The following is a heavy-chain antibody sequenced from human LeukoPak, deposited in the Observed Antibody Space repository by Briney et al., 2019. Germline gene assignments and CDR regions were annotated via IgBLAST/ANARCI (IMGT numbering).Heavy chain of an antibody. D-gene: IGHD6-19*01. CDR2: IRYDGSNK. Sequence: GGSLRLSCAASGFPFSSYGMHWVRQAPGKGLEWVAFIRYDGSNKYYADSVKGRFTISRDNSKNTLYLQMNSLRAEDTAVYYCAKDRGRAVAGTLGYWGQGTLVTVSS. CDR1: GFPFSSYG. V-gene: IGHV3-30*02. J-gene: IGHJ4*02. CDR3: AKDRGRAVAGTLGY.